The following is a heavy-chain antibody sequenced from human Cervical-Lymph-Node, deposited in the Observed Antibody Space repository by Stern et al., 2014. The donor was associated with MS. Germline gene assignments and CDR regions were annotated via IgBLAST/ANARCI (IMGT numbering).Heavy chain of an antibody. D-gene: IGHD3-22*01. CDR2: NVVGSGNT. CDR1: GFTFTSSA. CDR3: AAVPDYYDSSGADAFDI. Sequence: QMQLVQSGPEVKKPGTSVKVSCKASGFTFTSSAVQWVRQARGQRLEWKGWNVVGSGNTNYAQKFQERVTITRDMSTSTAYMELSSLRSEDTAVYYCAAVPDYYDSSGADAFDIWGQGTMVTVSS. J-gene: IGHJ3*02. V-gene: IGHV1-58*01.